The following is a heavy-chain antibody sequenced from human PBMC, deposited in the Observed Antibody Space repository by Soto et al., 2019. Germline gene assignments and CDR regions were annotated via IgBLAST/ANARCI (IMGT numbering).Heavy chain of an antibody. CDR1: GGSISSYY. CDR2: IYYSGST. CDR3: ARVEQNNWFDP. D-gene: IGHD1-26*01. Sequence: SETLSLTCTVSGGSISSYYWSWIRQPPGKGLEWIGYIYYSGSTNYNPSLKSRVTISVDTSKNQFSLKLSSVTAADTAVYYCARVEQNNWFDPWGQGTLVTVSS. J-gene: IGHJ5*02. V-gene: IGHV4-59*01.